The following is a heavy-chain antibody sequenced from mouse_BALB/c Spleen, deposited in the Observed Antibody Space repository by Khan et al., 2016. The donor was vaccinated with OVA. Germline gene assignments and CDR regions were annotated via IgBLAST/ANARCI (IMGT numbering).Heavy chain of an antibody. CDR1: GFSLTTYG. CDR3: GRQPDNHCDVMDY. CDR2: IWSDGTT. Sequence: QVQLKESGPGLAAPSQSLSITCTISGFSLTTYGVHWVRQPPGKGLEWLVVIWSDGTTNYNSALKSRLTITKDNSQSQVFLKMNSLQPDDTAIYFCGRQPDNHCDVMDYWGQGTSVTVSS. V-gene: IGHV2-6-1*01. J-gene: IGHJ4*01. D-gene: IGHD1-2*01.